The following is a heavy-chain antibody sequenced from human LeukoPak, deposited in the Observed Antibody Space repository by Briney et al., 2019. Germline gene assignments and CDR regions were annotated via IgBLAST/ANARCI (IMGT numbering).Heavy chain of an antibody. Sequence: GGFLRLSCAASGFTFSSYSMNWVRQAPGKGLEWVSSISSGSSYIYYADSVKGRFTISRDNAKNSLYLQMNSLRAEDTAVYYCARDESYGDYPSPYYGMDVWGQGTTVTVSS. J-gene: IGHJ6*02. CDR1: GFTFSSYS. CDR3: ARDESYGDYPSPYYGMDV. V-gene: IGHV3-21*01. D-gene: IGHD4-17*01. CDR2: ISSGSSYI.